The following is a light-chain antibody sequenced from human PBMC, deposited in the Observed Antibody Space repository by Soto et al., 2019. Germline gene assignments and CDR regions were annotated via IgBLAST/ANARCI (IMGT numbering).Light chain of an antibody. CDR3: SSYRSSGTVV. V-gene: IGLV2-14*01. CDR2: DVN. Sequence: QSVLTQPASVSESPGQSITISCTGTSSDVGGYNYVSWYQQHPGKAPKLMVYDVNNRPSGVSDRFSGSKSGNTASLTISGLQAEDEADYYCSSYRSSGTVVFGGGTKVTVL. CDR1: SSDVGGYNY. J-gene: IGLJ3*02.